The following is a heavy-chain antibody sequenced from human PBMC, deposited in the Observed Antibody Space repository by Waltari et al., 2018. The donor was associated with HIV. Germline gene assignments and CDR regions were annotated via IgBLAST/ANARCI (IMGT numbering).Heavy chain of an antibody. CDR2: ISPTGDST. Sequence: EVQLLASGGGLVQPGGSLRLSCGASGFTFSDYSMSWVRQAPRKGLEWVSAISPTGDSTSDADSVKGRFTISRDNSKNTVYLQMNSLRAEDTAIYYCAKKGHLSGGNWKRDYFDYWGQGTLVTVSS. D-gene: IGHD2-15*01. V-gene: IGHV3-23*01. CDR1: GFTFSDYS. J-gene: IGHJ4*02. CDR3: AKKGHLSGGNWKRDYFDY.